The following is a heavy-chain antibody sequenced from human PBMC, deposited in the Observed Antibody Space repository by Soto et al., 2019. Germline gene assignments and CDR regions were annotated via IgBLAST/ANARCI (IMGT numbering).Heavy chain of an antibody. Sequence: GESLKISCQCSGYTFSNFWIGWVRQLPWKGLEWMGIIYPGDHETRYSPSFHGKVTISADKSINTAYLQWNSLEASDTAFYFCARSPRSSPYFDYWGQGALVTVSS. D-gene: IGHD6-13*01. V-gene: IGHV5-51*01. CDR3: ARSPRSSPYFDY. J-gene: IGHJ4*02. CDR1: GYTFSNFW. CDR2: IYPGDHET.